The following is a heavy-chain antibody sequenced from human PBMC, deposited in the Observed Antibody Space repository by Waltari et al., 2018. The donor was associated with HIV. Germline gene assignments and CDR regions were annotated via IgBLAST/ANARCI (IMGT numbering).Heavy chain of an antibody. CDR1: GFTFGNYA. J-gene: IGHJ2*01. CDR3: AKDSGSHGWYLDL. Sequence: EVQMLECGGDSVQPGGSLRLSCAASGFTFGNYAITWVRQAPGEGLEWVSAITGDGGTTYYADSVKGRFTISRDNSKNTLYLQMNSLRDEDTAVYYCAKDSGSHGWYLDLWGRGTLVTVSP. V-gene: IGHV3-23*01. D-gene: IGHD1-26*01. CDR2: ITGDGGTT.